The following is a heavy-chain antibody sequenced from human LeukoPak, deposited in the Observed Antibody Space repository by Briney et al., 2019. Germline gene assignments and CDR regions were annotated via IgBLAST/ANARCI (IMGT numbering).Heavy chain of an antibody. D-gene: IGHD2-2*01. CDR3: AREADIVVVPAAIRRGYYFDY. Sequence: SVKVSCKASGGTFSSYAISWVPQAPGQGPEWMGRIIPIFGIANYAQKFQGRVTITADKSTSTAYMELSSLRSGDTAVYYCAREADIVVVPAAIRRGYYFDYWGQGTLVTVSS. CDR1: GGTFSSYA. J-gene: IGHJ4*02. V-gene: IGHV1-69*04. CDR2: IIPIFGIA.